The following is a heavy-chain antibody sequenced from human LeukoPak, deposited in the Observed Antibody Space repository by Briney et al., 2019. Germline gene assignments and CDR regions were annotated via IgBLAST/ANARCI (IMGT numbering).Heavy chain of an antibody. D-gene: IGHD3-10*01. CDR2: ISHDGTNQ. Sequence: PGRSLRLSCAASGFTFSSYGMHWVRQAPGKGLEWVAVISHDGTNQYYADSVKGRFTISRDNSKNTLYVQMSSLRAEDTAVYYCAKDVDPFGSGSYVEGFDYWGQGTLVTVSS. J-gene: IGHJ4*02. CDR3: AKDVDPFGSGSYVEGFDY. CDR1: GFTFSSYG. V-gene: IGHV3-30*18.